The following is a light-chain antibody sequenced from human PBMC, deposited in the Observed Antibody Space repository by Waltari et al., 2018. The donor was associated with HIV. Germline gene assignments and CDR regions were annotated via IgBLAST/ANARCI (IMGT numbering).Light chain of an antibody. CDR2: STN. CDR3: VLYMGSGIWV. CDR1: SGSVSTSYY. Sequence: QTVVTQEPSFSVSPGGTVTLTCGLSSGSVSTSYYPSWYQQTPGQAHRTFIYSTNPRSSGVPVRCSGSILGNKAALTITGAQADDESDYYCVLYMGSGIWVFGGGTKLTVL. V-gene: IGLV8-61*01. J-gene: IGLJ3*02.